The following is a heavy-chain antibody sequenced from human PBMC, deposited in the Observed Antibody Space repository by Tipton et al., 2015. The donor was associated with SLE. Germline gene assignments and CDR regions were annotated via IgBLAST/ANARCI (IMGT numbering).Heavy chain of an antibody. Sequence: TLSLTCAVYGGSFSGYYWNWIRHPPGMGLEWIGEINHSGSSNYNPSLKSRVTISVDTSKNQFSLKLSSVTAADTAVYYCARDTAHYGSGDGAFDIWGQGTMVTVSS. CDR2: INHSGSS. V-gene: IGHV4-34*01. J-gene: IGHJ3*02. CDR1: GGSFSGYY. D-gene: IGHD3-10*01. CDR3: ARDTAHYGSGDGAFDI.